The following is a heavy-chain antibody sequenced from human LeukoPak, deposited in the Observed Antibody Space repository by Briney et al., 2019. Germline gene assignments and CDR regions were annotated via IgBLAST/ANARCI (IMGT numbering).Heavy chain of an antibody. CDR1: GFTFSSYA. CDR3: AKAGRSFVVVVAAAFDH. J-gene: IGHJ5*02. CDR2: ISGSGGST. V-gene: IGHV3-23*01. D-gene: IGHD2-15*01. Sequence: PGGSLRLSCAASGFTFSSYAMSWVRQAPGKGLEWVSGISGSGGSTYYADSVKGRFTISRDNSKNTLYLQMNSLRAEDTAVYYCAKAGRSFVVVVAAAFDHWGQGTLVTVSS.